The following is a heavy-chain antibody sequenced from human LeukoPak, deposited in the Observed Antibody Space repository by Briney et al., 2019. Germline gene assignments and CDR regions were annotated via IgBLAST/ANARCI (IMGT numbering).Heavy chain of an antibody. J-gene: IGHJ4*02. CDR1: GGTFSSYA. V-gene: IGHV1-69*04. D-gene: IGHD6-13*01. Sequence: ASVKVSCKASGGTFSSYAISWVRQAPGQGLEWMGRIIPILGIANYAQKFQGRVTITADKSTSTAYMELSSLRSEDTAVYYCARGVYIAAAQYGYWGQGTLDTVSS. CDR3: ARGVYIAAAQYGY. CDR2: IIPILGIA.